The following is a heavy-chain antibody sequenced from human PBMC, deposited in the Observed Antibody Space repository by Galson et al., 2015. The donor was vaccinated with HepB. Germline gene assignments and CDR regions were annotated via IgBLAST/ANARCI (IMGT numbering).Heavy chain of an antibody. CDR2: ISSSSNYT. CDR3: ARERPPAFAAAGSFQY. D-gene: IGHD6-13*01. V-gene: IGHV3-21*01. CDR1: GFTFSYYN. J-gene: IGHJ1*01. Sequence: SLRLSCAASGFTFSYYNMHWVRQAPGKGLEWVSSISSSSNYTHYADSVRGRFTISRDNAKNAVHLQMNSLRVEDTAVYYCARERPPAFAAAGSFQYWGQGTLVTVSS.